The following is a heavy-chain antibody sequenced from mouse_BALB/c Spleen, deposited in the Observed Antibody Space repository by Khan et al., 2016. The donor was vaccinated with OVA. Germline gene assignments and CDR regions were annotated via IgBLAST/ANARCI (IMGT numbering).Heavy chain of an antibody. CDR2: INPGSGGT. Sequence: QVQLKESGAELVRPGTSVKVSCKASGYAFTNYLIEWVKQRPGQGLEWIGVINPGSGGTNYNEKFKGKATLTADKSSSTAYMQLSSLTSDDSAVYSCARRDYAMDYWGQGTSGTVSS. J-gene: IGHJ4*01. V-gene: IGHV1-54*01. CDR1: GYAFTNYL. CDR3: ARRDYAMDY.